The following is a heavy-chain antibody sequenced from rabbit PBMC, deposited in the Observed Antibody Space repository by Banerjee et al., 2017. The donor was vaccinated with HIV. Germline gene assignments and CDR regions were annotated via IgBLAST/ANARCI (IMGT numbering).Heavy chain of an antibody. V-gene: IGHV1S45*01. CDR3: ARDNGWGGDL. Sequence: QEQLEESGGGLVKPEGSLTLTCTASGFSFSSSYWMHWVRQAPGKGLEWIACIYGGSTGDTYYASWAKGRFTISKTSSTTVTLQMTSLTAADTATYFCARDNGWGGDLWGPGTLVTVS. CDR1: GFSFSSSYW. CDR2: IYGGSTGDT. J-gene: IGHJ4*01. D-gene: IGHD4-1*01.